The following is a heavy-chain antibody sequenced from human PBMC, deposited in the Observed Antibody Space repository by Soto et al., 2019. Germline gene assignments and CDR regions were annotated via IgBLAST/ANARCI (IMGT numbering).Heavy chain of an antibody. CDR3: AKDGGYSSGRYGA. Sequence: EVQLVESGGGLVQPGRSLRLSCAASGFTFDDYAMHWVRQAPGKGLEWVSGISWNSGSIGYADSVKGRFTISRDNAKNSLYLQMNGLRAEDTALYYCAKDGGYSSGRYGAWGQGTLVTVSS. CDR1: GFTFDDYA. J-gene: IGHJ5*02. CDR2: ISWNSGSI. V-gene: IGHV3-9*01. D-gene: IGHD6-19*01.